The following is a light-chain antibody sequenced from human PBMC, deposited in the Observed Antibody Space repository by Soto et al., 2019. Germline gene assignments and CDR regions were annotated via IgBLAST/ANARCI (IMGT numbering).Light chain of an antibody. Sequence: QSALTQPASVSGSPGQSITISCTGSSSDAGRYNLVSWYQQHPGKAPKLIIYEDIERPSGVSTRFSASKSGNTASLTISGLQTEDEADYYCCSYAGGTSVVFGGGTKLTVL. CDR3: CSYAGGTSVV. V-gene: IGLV2-23*01. CDR2: EDI. CDR1: SSDAGRYNL. J-gene: IGLJ2*01.